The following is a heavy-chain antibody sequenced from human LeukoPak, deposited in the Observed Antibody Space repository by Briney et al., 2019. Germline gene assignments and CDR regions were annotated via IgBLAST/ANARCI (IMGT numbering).Heavy chain of an antibody. Sequence: GGSLRLSCAASGFTFSDYAMSWVRQAPEKGLEWVSTISHVGGTYYADSVRGRFTISRDDSKNMVYLQMDSLRAEDTAVYYCARDLGYCTNGVCHTRFDYWGQGTLVAVSS. CDR3: ARDLGYCTNGVCHTRFDY. CDR1: GFTFSDYA. V-gene: IGHV3-23*01. CDR2: ISHVGGT. J-gene: IGHJ4*02. D-gene: IGHD2-8*01.